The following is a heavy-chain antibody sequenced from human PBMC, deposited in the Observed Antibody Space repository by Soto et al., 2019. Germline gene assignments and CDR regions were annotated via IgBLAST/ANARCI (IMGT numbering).Heavy chain of an antibody. CDR2: TYYRSRWYN. J-gene: IGHJ5*01. CDR3: VRLIGNSWLDF. Sequence: SQTLSLTCDISGDSVSSSSVTWNWIRQSPSRGLEWLGRTYYRSRWYNDYAESVKSRIIINPDTSKNQFSPHLNSVTPDDTAVYYCVRLIGNSWLDFWGQGTLVTVSS. V-gene: IGHV6-1*01. D-gene: IGHD1-26*01. CDR1: GDSVSSSSVT.